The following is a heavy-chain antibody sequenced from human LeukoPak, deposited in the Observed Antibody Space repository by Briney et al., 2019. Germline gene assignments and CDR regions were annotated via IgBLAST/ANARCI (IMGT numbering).Heavy chain of an antibody. CDR1: GFTFDDYT. D-gene: IGHD3-22*01. CDR2: ISWDGGST. Sequence: GGSLRLSCAASGFTFDDYTMHWVRQAPGKGLEWVSLISWDGGSTYYADSVKGRFTISRDNAKNSLYLQMNSLRAEDTAVYYCASSGWPGWGQGTLVTVSS. CDR3: ASSGWPG. J-gene: IGHJ4*02. V-gene: IGHV3-43*01.